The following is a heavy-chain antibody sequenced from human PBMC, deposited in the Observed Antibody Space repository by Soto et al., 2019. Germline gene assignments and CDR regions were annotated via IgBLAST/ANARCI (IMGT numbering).Heavy chain of an antibody. V-gene: IGHV3-21*01. D-gene: IGHD1-1*01. CDR1: GFTFSLYS. CDR3: VRARSNYSRHDY. CDR2: ITISSSYI. J-gene: IGHJ4*02. Sequence: GGSLRLSCAASGFTFSLYSMIWVRQSPGKGLEWVASITISSSYIYYEDSLKGRFTISRDNAKNSLFLQLDSLRAEDTAVYFCVRARSNYSRHDYWGQGTLVTVSS.